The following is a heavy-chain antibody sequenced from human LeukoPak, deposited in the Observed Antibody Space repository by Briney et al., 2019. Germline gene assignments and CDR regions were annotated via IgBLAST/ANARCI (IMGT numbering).Heavy chain of an antibody. CDR2: IGGVGGRT. J-gene: IGHJ4*02. CDR1: GFTFSSYA. D-gene: IGHD1-20*01. V-gene: IGHV3-23*01. Sequence: GGSLRLSCAASGFTFSSYAMSWVRQAPGKGLEWVSGIGGVGGRTYYADSVKGRFIISRDNSKNTLYLRMNSLRAEDTAVYYCAKFSYICSPRDGYFDYWGQGTLVTVSS. CDR3: AKFSYICSPRDGYFDY.